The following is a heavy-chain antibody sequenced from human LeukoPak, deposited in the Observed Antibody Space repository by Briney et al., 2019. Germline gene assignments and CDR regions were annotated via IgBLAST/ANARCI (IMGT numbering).Heavy chain of an antibody. Sequence: GGSLRLSCAASGFTVSSNYMSWVRQAPGKGLEWVSVIYSGGSTYYADSVKGRFTISRDNSKNTLYLQMNSLRAEDTAVYYCARARNYYDSSGYGGAAFDIWGQGTMVTVSS. CDR1: GFTVSSNY. CDR2: IYSGGST. D-gene: IGHD3-22*01. J-gene: IGHJ3*02. V-gene: IGHV3-66*01. CDR3: ARARNYYDSSGYGGAAFDI.